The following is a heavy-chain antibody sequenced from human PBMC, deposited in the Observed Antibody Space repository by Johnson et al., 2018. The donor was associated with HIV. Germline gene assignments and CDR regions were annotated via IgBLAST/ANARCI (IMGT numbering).Heavy chain of an antibody. CDR1: GFTFTSYT. D-gene: IGHD6-25*01. V-gene: IGHV3-30*04. CDR3: AKDGSVAGHEDAFDI. Sequence: VQLVESGGGVVQPGRSLRLFCAVSGFTFTSYTMHWVRQAPGRGLEWVAVISYDGSNKYYADSVKGRFTISRDNSKNTLYLQMNSLRAEDTAVYYCAKDGSVAGHEDAFDIWGRGTMVTVSS. J-gene: IGHJ3*02. CDR2: ISYDGSNK.